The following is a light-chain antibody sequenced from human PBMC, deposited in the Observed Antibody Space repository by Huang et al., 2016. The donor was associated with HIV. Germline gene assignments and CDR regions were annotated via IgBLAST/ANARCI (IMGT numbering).Light chain of an antibody. J-gene: IGKJ4*01. CDR2: GAS. CDR1: QSLYSN. CDR3: QQYNDWPLT. V-gene: IGKV3-15*01. Sequence: EIVKTQSPVTLSVSPGERVTLSCRASQSLYSNLAWYQHKPGQAPRVLIHGASTRATGIPARFSGSGSGTEFSLTISSLESEDFAVYYCQQYNDWPLTFGGGTTVDI.